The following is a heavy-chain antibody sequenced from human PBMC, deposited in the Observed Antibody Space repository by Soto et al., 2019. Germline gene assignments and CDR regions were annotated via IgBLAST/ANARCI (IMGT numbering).Heavy chain of an antibody. J-gene: IGHJ4*02. Sequence: ASVKVSCKASGDTFRSYALPWVRQAPGQGLEWMGGIIAGNGNTNYSQKFQGRVTITADASASTACMEVCSLRSEDTSVYYCARERILIAVAGRGDYLDYWGQGTLVTVSS. D-gene: IGHD6-19*01. CDR1: GDTFRSYA. V-gene: IGHV1-3*01. CDR2: IIAGNGNT. CDR3: ARERILIAVAGRGDYLDY.